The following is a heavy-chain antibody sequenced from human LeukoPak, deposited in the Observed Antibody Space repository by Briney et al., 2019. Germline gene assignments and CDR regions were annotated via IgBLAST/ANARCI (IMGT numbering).Heavy chain of an antibody. D-gene: IGHD2-2*01. V-gene: IGHV3-21*01. CDR3: ARESCSSTSCQKLYYYYYMDV. Sequence: PGGSLRLSCAASGFTFSSYSMNWVRQAPGKGLEWVSSISSSSSYIYYADSVKGRFTISRDNAKNSLYLQMNSLRAEDTAVHYCARESCSSTSCQKLYYYYYMDVWGKGTTVTVSS. J-gene: IGHJ6*03. CDR2: ISSSSSYI. CDR1: GFTFSSYS.